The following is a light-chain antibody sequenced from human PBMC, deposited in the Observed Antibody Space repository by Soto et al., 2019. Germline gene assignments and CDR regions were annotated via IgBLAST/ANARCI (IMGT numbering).Light chain of an antibody. CDR2: GNS. CDR3: QSYDTSLSGYV. Sequence: QSVLTQPPSVSGAPGQRVTISCTGSSSNIGAGYDVHWYQQLPGTAPKLLIHGNSNRPSGVPDRFSGSKSGTSASLAITGVQAEDEADYYCQSYDTSLSGYVFGTGTKVPS. V-gene: IGLV1-40*01. CDR1: SSNIGAGYD. J-gene: IGLJ1*01.